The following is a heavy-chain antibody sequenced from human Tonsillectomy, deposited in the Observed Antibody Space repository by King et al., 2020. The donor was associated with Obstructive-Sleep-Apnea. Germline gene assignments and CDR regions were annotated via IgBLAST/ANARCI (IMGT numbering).Heavy chain of an antibody. Sequence: LVESGGGQVKPGGSLRLSCAASGFTFSSYNMNWVRQAPGKGLEWVSSISSSRRYIYYADSVKGRVTISRDNAKNSLYLQMNSLRAEDTAVYYCARVDYTNYEESGYWGQGTLVTVSS. CDR2: ISSSRRYI. J-gene: IGHJ4*02. D-gene: IGHD4-11*01. CDR3: ARVDYTNYEESGY. V-gene: IGHV3-21*02. CDR1: GFTFSSYN.